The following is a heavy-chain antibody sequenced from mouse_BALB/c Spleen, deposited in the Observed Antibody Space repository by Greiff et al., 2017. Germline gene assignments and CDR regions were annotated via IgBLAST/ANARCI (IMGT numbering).Heavy chain of an antibody. CDR2: ISSGGGST. D-gene: IGHD1-2*01. Sequence: EVKLVESGGGLVKPGGSLKLSCAASGFAFSSYDMSWVRQTPEKRLEWVAYISSGGGSTYYPDTVKGRFTISRDNANNTLYLQMSSLKSEDTAMYYCARQFITTATDAMDYWGQGTSVTVSS. CDR1: GFAFSSYD. CDR3: ARQFITTATDAMDY. J-gene: IGHJ4*01. V-gene: IGHV5-12-1*01.